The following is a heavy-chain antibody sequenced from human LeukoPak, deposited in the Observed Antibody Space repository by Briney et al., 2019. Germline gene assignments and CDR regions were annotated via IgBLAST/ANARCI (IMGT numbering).Heavy chain of an antibody. CDR1: GGSISSGDYS. CDR3: ASLSDILTGYLTMDV. V-gene: IGHV4-30-2*01. CDR2: INHSGST. D-gene: IGHD3-9*01. Sequence: PSQTLSLTCAVSGGSISSGDYSWSWIRQPPGKGLEWIGEINHSGSTNYNPSLKSRVTISVDTSKNQFSLKLSSVTAADTAVYYCASLSDILTGYLTMDVWGQGTTVTVSS. J-gene: IGHJ6*02.